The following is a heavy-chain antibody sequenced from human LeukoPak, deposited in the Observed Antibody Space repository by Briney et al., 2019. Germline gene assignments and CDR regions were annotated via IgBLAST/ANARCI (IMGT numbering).Heavy chain of an antibody. CDR1: GGSISSSSYY. CDR3: ASGGYCSSTSCYPNWFDP. Sequence: SETLSLTCTVSGGSISSSSYYWGWIRQPPGKGLEWIGSIYYSGSTYHNPSLKSRVTISVDTSKNQFSLKLSSVTAADTAVYYCASGGYCSSTSCYPNWFDPWGQGTLVTVSS. CDR2: IYYSGST. J-gene: IGHJ5*02. V-gene: IGHV4-39*07. D-gene: IGHD2-2*01.